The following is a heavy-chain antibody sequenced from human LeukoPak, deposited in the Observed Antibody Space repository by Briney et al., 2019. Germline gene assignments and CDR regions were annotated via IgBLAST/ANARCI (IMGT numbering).Heavy chain of an antibody. CDR2: INHSGST. CDR1: GGSFSGYY. J-gene: IGHJ4*02. D-gene: IGHD6-19*01. V-gene: IGHV4-34*01. CDR3: ARGGRGYSSGWYLPPFDY. Sequence: PSETLSLTCAVYGGSFSGYYWSWIRQPPGKGPEWIGEINHSGSTNYNPSLKSRVTISVDTSKNQFSLKLSSVTAADTAVYYCARGGRGYSSGWYLPPFDYWGQGTLVTVSS.